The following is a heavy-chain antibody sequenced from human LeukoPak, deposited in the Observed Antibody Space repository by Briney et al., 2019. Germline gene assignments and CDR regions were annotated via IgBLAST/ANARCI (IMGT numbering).Heavy chain of an antibody. V-gene: IGHV4-34*01. J-gene: IGHJ6*03. D-gene: IGHD2-2*01. CDR1: GGSFIAYY. CDR2: INHSGST. CDR3: ARVERPDIVGVPASKYYYYYMDV. Sequence: SETLSLTCAVYGGSFIAYYWSSVRQPPGKGLEWIGEINHSGSTNYIPSLKSLVTISVDTSKNQFSLKLSSVTAADTAVYHCARVERPDIVGVPASKYYYYYMDVWGKGTTVTVSS.